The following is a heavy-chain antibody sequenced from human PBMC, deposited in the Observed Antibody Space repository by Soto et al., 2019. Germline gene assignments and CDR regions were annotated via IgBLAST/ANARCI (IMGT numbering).Heavy chain of an antibody. J-gene: IGHJ4*02. Sequence: GASVKVSCKASGGTFSSYAISWVRQAPGQGLEWMGGIIPIFGTANYAQKFQGRVTITADESTSTAYMELSSLRSEDTAVYYCARVRYSSSHFFDYWGQGTLVTVSS. D-gene: IGHD6-13*01. CDR1: GGTFSSYA. CDR3: ARVRYSSSHFFDY. V-gene: IGHV1-69*13. CDR2: IIPIFGTA.